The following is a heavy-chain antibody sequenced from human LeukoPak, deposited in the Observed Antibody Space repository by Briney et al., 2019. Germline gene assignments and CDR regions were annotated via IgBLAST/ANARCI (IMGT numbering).Heavy chain of an antibody. CDR2: IYTSGST. D-gene: IGHD4-17*01. V-gene: IGHV4-4*07. CDR1: GGSVSSYY. Sequence: PSETLSLTCTVSGGSVSSYYWSWIRQPAGKGLEWIGRIYTSGSTNYNPSLKSRVTISVDKSKNQFSLKLSSVTAADTAVYYCARYRNDYDFDYWGQGTLVTVSS. J-gene: IGHJ4*02. CDR3: ARYRNDYDFDY.